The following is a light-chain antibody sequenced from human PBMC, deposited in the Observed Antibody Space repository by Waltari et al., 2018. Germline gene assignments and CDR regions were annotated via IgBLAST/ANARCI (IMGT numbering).Light chain of an antibody. CDR3: ATWDDSLSGRV. V-gene: IGLV1-44*01. J-gene: IGLJ3*02. CDR1: TSNIGTNT. Sequence: QSVLTQPPSTSGTPGQRVTISRSGSTSNIGTNTVTWYQLLPGTAPKTVIFANYHRPSGVPDRFSASKSGTSASLVISGLQSEDEADYFCATWDDSLSGRVFGGGTKVTVL. CDR2: ANY.